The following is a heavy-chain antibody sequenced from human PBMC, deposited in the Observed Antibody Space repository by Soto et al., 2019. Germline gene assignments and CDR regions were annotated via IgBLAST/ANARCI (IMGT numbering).Heavy chain of an antibody. D-gene: IGHD3-10*01. J-gene: IGHJ4*02. V-gene: IGHV3-23*01. CDR3: AKDHGWLHYS. CDR1: GFTFSTYA. CDR2: ISGSGDNT. Sequence: EVQLLESGGDLVQPGGSLRLSCTASGFTFSTYAMTWVRQAPGKGLEWVSAISGSGDNTYYADSVKGRFTISRDNSKSTLYLQMNSLRTEDTAVYYCAKDHGWLHYSWGQGNLGTVSS.